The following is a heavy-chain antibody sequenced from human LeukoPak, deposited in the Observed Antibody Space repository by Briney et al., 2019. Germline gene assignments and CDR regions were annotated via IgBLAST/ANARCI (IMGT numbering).Heavy chain of an antibody. CDR1: GFTFSSYS. J-gene: IGHJ4*02. D-gene: IGHD1-26*01. Sequence: LGGSLRLSCAASGFTFSSYSMNWVRQAPGKGLEWVSSISSSSSYIYYADSVKGRFTISRDNAKNSLYLQMNSLRAEDTAVYYCARVGASKINYWGQGTLVTVSS. V-gene: IGHV3-21*01. CDR2: ISSSSSYI. CDR3: ARVGASKINY.